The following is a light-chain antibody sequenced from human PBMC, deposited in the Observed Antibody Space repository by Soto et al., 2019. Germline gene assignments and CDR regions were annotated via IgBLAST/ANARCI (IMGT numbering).Light chain of an antibody. CDR1: SGDVTSGHY. CDR2: DTT. CDR3: LLSSGGTKWV. V-gene: IGLV7-46*01. J-gene: IGLJ3*02. Sequence: QSVVTQEPSLTVSPGGTVTLTCGSISGDVTSGHYPYWIQQKPGHAPKTLIYDTTNKHSWTPARFSGSLLGGKAALTLSGAQPEDEADYYCLLSSGGTKWVFGRGTKLTVL.